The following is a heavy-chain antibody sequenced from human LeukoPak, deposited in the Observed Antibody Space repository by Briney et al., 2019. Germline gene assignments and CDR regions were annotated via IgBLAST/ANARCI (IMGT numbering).Heavy chain of an antibody. CDR2: ITTSDGNT. J-gene: IGHJ4*02. D-gene: IGHD7-27*01. Sequence: GGSLRLSCAASGFTFSSYTMNWVRQAPGKGLEWVSTITTSDGNTYYADSVKGRFTVSRDNSKNTLFLQMNSLRAEDTAVYYCAKDGGLWVSAHWGDSWGRGTLVTVSS. CDR3: AKDGGLWVSAHWGDS. CDR1: GFTFSSYT. V-gene: IGHV3-23*01.